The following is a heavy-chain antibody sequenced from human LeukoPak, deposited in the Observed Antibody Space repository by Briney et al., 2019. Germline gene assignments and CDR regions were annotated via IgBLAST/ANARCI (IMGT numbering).Heavy chain of an antibody. D-gene: IGHD6-6*01. V-gene: IGHV4-59*08. Sequence: SETLSLTYSVSGGSVSSYYWSWIRQPPGRGLEWIGYVYYTGSTNYNPSLKSRVTMFEDKSKNQFSLRLYSVTVADAAVYYCARHFAYSSSSYFDYWGQGSLVTVSS. CDR2: VYYTGST. J-gene: IGHJ4*02. CDR3: ARHFAYSSSSYFDY. CDR1: GGSVSSYY.